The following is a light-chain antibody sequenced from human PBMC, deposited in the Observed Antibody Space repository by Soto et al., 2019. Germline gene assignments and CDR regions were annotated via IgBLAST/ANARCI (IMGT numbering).Light chain of an antibody. Sequence: ETVMTLSPGTLSVSPGERATLSCRASQSVSSKLAWYQQKPGQAPRLLIYDTSTRATGIPARFSGSGSGTEFTLTISSLQSEDFAVYYCQQYSNWPPITFGQGTRLEIK. CDR2: DTS. V-gene: IGKV3-15*01. CDR1: QSVSSK. J-gene: IGKJ5*01. CDR3: QQYSNWPPIT.